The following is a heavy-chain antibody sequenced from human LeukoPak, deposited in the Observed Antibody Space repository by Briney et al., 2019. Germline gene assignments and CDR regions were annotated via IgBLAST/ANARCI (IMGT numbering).Heavy chain of an antibody. Sequence: PGGSLRLSCAASGLIFDDYTMHWVRQAPGKGLEWVSLISRNGAVTKYADSVRGRFTISRDNAKNSLYLQMNSLRAEDTAVYYCARDRVYYYDSSGYFGYWGQGTLVTVSS. V-gene: IGHV3-43*01. CDR3: ARDRVYYYDSSGYFGY. D-gene: IGHD3-22*01. CDR1: GLIFDDYT. CDR2: ISRNGAVT. J-gene: IGHJ4*02.